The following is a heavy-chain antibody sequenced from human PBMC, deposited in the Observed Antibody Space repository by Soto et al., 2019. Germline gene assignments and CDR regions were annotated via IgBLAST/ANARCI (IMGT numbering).Heavy chain of an antibody. CDR1: GYTFTGYG. D-gene: IGHD3-10*01. CDR2: INGGNGDT. V-gene: IGHV1-3*01. J-gene: IGHJ5*02. CDR3: ARDRGNRYNYNWFDP. Sequence: QVQLVQSGAEVKKPGASVKVSCKASGYTFTGYGMSWERQAPGQRVEWMGWINGGNGDTEYSESFQDRVTFTRDTSATTVYMELNSLRSEDTAMYYCARDRGNRYNYNWFDPWGQGTLVTVSS.